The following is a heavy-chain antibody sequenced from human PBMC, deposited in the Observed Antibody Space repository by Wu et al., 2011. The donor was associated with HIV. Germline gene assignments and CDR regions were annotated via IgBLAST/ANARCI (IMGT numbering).Heavy chain of an antibody. CDR1: GYTFTAHY. Sequence: SVKVSCTASGYTFTAHYLYWVRQAPGQGLEWMGWINPNSGGTNFAQKFQGRVTITADESTSTAYMELSSLRSDDAAVYYCARAYDLWSGSGYYYYMDVWGKGTTVSVSS. D-gene: IGHD3-3*01. J-gene: IGHJ6*03. V-gene: IGHV1-2*02. CDR2: INPNSGGT. CDR3: ARAYDLWSGSGYYYYMDV.